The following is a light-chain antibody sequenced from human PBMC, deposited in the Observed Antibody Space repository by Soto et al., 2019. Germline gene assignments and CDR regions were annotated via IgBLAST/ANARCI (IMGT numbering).Light chain of an antibody. J-gene: IGKJ4*01. CDR1: QDISNY. Sequence: DIQMTQSPSSLSASVGDRVTITCQASQDISNYLNWYQQKPGKAPKLLIFDASNVETGVPSRFSGSGSGTDFTFTIHSLQPEDAATYYCQQYEDLPLTFGGGTKVGIE. V-gene: IGKV1-33*01. CDR3: QQYEDLPLT. CDR2: DAS.